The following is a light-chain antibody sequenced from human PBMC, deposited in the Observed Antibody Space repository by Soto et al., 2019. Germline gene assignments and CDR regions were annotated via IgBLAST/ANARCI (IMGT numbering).Light chain of an antibody. CDR3: QQYGYSPPWT. CDR1: QSISSW. V-gene: IGKV1-5*01. CDR2: DAS. J-gene: IGKJ1*01. Sequence: DIQMTQSPSTLSASVGDRVTITCRASQSISSWLAWYQQKPGKAPKLLIYDASNLQSGIPSKFSGSGSGTEFTLTISGLEPEDLAVYYCQQYGYSPPWTFGQGTKVDIK.